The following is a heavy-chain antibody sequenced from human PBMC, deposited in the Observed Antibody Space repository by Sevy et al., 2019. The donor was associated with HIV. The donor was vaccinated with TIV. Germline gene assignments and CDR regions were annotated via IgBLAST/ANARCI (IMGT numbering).Heavy chain of an antibody. CDR1: GFRFSSYE. CDR3: ARGLPPSATTVAHFDY. Sequence: GGSLRLSCAASGFRFSSYEMNWVRQAPGKGLEWVASISNSGTNIYYSNSVRGRFTISRDTAKNSLYLQMNSLRARDTAVYYRARGLPPSATTVAHFDYWGQGTLVTVSS. CDR2: ISNSGTNI. D-gene: IGHD4-17*01. J-gene: IGHJ4*02. V-gene: IGHV3-48*03.